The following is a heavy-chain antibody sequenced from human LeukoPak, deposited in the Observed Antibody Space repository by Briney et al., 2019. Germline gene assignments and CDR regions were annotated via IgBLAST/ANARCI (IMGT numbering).Heavy chain of an antibody. CDR3: ARQEVGAGYCSSTSCAEPHWFDP. D-gene: IGHD2-2*01. CDR2: ILYSGST. V-gene: IGHV4-39*01. CDR1: GGSISSTSY. Sequence: SETLSLTCIVSGGSISSTSYWGWIRQPPGKGLEWIGTILYSGSTFYTPSLKSRVTISVDTSKNQFSLKLNSVTAADTAVYYGARQEVGAGYCSSTSCAEPHWFDPWGQGTLVTVSS. J-gene: IGHJ5*02.